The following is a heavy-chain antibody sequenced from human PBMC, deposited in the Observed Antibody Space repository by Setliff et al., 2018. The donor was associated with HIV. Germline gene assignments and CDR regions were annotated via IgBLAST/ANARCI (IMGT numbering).Heavy chain of an antibody. J-gene: IGHJ4*02. V-gene: IGHV4-59*01. Sequence: SETLSLTCNVSGGSISSYYWSWLRQPPGKRFEWIGYIYYTGSTDYNPSLKSRVTISMDTSKNQFSLKLNSLSAADTAVYYCAGGGNYYPYESSDYWGRGTLVTVSS. D-gene: IGHD1-26*01. CDR2: IYYTGST. CDR1: GGSISSYY. CDR3: AGGGNYYPYESSDY.